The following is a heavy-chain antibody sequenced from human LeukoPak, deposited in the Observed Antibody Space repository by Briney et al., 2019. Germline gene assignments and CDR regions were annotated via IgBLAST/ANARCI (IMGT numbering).Heavy chain of an antibody. J-gene: IGHJ6*02. Sequence: SETLSLTCTVSGGSISSYYWSLIRQPPWKGLEWIGYIYYSGSTNYNPSLKSRVTISVDTSKNQFSLKLSSVTAADTAVYYCARGVVYYYYGMDVWGQGTTVTVSS. V-gene: IGHV4-59*01. CDR2: IYYSGST. CDR1: GGSISSYY. CDR3: ARGVVYYYYGMDV. D-gene: IGHD3-3*01.